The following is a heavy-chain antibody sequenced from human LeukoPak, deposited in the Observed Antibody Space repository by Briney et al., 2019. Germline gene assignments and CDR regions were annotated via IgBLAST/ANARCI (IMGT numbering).Heavy chain of an antibody. CDR3: ATSTRVGPYYYYGMDV. CDR1: GGSISSGDYY. V-gene: IGHV4-30-4*01. D-gene: IGHD1-26*01. Sequence: PSQTLSLTCTVSGGSISSGDYYWSWIRQPPGKGLEWIGYIYYSGSTYYNPSLKSRVTTSVDTSKNQFSLKLSSVTAADTAVYYCATSTRVGPYYYYGMDVWGQGTTVTVSS. J-gene: IGHJ6*02. CDR2: IYYSGST.